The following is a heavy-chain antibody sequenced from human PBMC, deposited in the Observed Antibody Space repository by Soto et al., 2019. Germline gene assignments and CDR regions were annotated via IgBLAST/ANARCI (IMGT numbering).Heavy chain of an antibody. CDR3: ARDGSGSYYLDY. CDR2: ISSSGSTI. Sequence: GGSLRLSCAASGFTFSSYEMNWVRQAPGKGLEWVSYISSSGSTINYAGSVKGRFTISRDNAKNSLYLQMNSLRAEDTAVYYCARDGSGSYYLDYWGQGTLVTVSS. V-gene: IGHV3-48*03. J-gene: IGHJ4*02. D-gene: IGHD3-10*01. CDR1: GFTFSSYE.